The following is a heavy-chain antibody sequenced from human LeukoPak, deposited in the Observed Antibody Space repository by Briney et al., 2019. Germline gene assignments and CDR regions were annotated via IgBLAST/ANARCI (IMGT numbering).Heavy chain of an antibody. CDR1: GGSISSSSYY. Sequence: KASETLSLTCTVSGGSISSSSYYWGWIRQPPGKGLECIGSIYYSGSTYYNPSLKSRVTISVATPKNQFSLKLSSVTAADTAVYYCARGTYYYYDSSGYLFWFDPWGQGTLVTVSS. J-gene: IGHJ5*02. CDR2: IYYSGST. CDR3: ARGTYYYYDSSGYLFWFDP. D-gene: IGHD3-22*01. V-gene: IGHV4-39*07.